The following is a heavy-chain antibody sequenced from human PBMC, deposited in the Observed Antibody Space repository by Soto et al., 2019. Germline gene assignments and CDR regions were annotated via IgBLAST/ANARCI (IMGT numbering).Heavy chain of an antibody. CDR1: GFTFRSYG. D-gene: IGHD5-12*01. Sequence: LRLSCAASGFTFRSYGMHWVRQAPGKGLEWVAGISHDGTNEYYADSVKGRFTISRDNSKNTLYLEVNSLRAEDTAVYYCEKEMQISGYVWDYWGQGTLVTVSS. V-gene: IGHV3-30*18. CDR2: ISHDGTNE. J-gene: IGHJ4*02. CDR3: EKEMQISGYVWDY.